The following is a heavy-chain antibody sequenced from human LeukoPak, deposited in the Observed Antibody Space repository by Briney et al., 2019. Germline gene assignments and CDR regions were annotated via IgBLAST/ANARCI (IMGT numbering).Heavy chain of an antibody. CDR2: VSYSGST. V-gene: IGHV4-59*08. D-gene: IGHD5-24*01. CDR1: GGSISSYF. Sequence: SETLSLTCTVSGGSISSYFWSWIRQPPGKGLEWIGYVSYSGSTNYNPPLKSRVTISVDTSKNQFSLKLSSVTAADTAVYYCARRGRDGYTGYAFDIWGQGTMVTVSS. J-gene: IGHJ3*02. CDR3: ARRGRDGYTGYAFDI.